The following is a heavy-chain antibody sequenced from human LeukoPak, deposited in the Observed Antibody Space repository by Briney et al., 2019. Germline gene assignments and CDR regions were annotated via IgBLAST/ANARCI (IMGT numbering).Heavy chain of an antibody. V-gene: IGHV4-39*01. Sequence: SETMSLTCTVSGGSISSSSYYRGWIRQPPGNGLEWIGSIYYSGSTYYNPSLKSRVTISVDTSKNQFSLKLSSVTAADTAVYYCARRHAGIFDYWGQGTLVTVSS. CDR3: ARRHAGIFDY. CDR2: IYYSGST. D-gene: IGHD3-3*02. CDR1: GGSISSSSYY. J-gene: IGHJ4*02.